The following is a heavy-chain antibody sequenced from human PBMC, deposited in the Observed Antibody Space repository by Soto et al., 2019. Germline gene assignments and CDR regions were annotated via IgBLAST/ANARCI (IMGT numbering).Heavy chain of an antibody. D-gene: IGHD6-13*01. CDR1: GGSISSGGYY. Sequence: TLSLTCTVSGGSISSGGYYWSWIRQHPGKGLEWIGYIYYSGSTYYNPSLKSRVTISVDTSKNQFSLKLSSVTAADTAVYYCATSIAAAGKVDYWGQGTLVTVSS. CDR3: ATSIAAAGKVDY. V-gene: IGHV4-31*03. CDR2: IYYSGST. J-gene: IGHJ4*02.